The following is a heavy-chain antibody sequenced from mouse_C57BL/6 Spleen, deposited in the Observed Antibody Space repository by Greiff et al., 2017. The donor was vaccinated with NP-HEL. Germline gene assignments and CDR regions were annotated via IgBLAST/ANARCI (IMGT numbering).Heavy chain of an antibody. CDR2: INYDGSST. J-gene: IGHJ4*01. CDR3: ARGSYAMDY. CDR1: GFTFSDYY. Sequence: EVQRVESEGGLVQPGSSMKLSCTASGFTFSDYYMAWVRQVPEKGLEWVANINYDGSSTYYLDSLKSRFIISGDNAKNILYLQMSSLKSEDTATYYCARGSYAMDYWGQGTSVTVSS. V-gene: IGHV5-16*01.